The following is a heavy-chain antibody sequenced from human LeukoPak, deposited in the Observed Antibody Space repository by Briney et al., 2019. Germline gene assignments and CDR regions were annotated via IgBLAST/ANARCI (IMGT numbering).Heavy chain of an antibody. V-gene: IGHV3-48*01. D-gene: IGHD2-2*01. Sequence: GGSLRLSCAASGFTFSSYSMNWVRQAPGKGLEWVSYISSSSSTIYYADSVKGRFTISRDNAKNSLYLQMNTLRAEDTAVYYCASSMGTSSLVPSDLYYGMDVWGQGTTVTVSS. CDR1: GFTFSSYS. J-gene: IGHJ6*02. CDR2: ISSSSSTI. CDR3: ASSMGTSSLVPSDLYYGMDV.